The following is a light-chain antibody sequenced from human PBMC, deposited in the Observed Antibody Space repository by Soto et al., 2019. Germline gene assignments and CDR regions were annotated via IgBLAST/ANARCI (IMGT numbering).Light chain of an antibody. Sequence: EIVLTQSPATRSLSPGERATLSCRASQSVSSYLAWYQQKPGQAPRLLIYDASNRATGIPARFSGSGSGTDFTLTISSLEPEDFAVYYCQQRNIWLTFGGGTKVEIK. CDR1: QSVSSY. J-gene: IGKJ4*01. V-gene: IGKV3-11*01. CDR2: DAS. CDR3: QQRNIWLT.